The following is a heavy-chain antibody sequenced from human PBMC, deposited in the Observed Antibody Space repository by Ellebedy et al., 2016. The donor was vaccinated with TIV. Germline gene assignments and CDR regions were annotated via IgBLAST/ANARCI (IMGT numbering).Heavy chain of an antibody. J-gene: IGHJ6*02. CDR2: ISGDGGST. V-gene: IGHV3-43*02. Sequence: GESLKISCAASGFTFSDHYMDWVRQAPGKGLEWVSLISGDGGSTYYADSVKGRFTISRDNSKNSLYLQMNSLRTEDTALYYCAKDMRFYGSGSYYGAAVWGQGTTVTVSS. CDR3: AKDMRFYGSGSYYGAAV. D-gene: IGHD3-10*01. CDR1: GFTFSDHY.